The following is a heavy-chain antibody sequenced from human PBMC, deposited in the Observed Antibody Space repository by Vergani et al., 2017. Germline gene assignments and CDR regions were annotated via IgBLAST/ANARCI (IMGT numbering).Heavy chain of an antibody. J-gene: IGHJ3*02. CDR2: ISYDGSNK. V-gene: IGHV3-30-3*01. CDR3: ASHSGSYSTPI. Sequence: QVQLVESGGGVVQPGRSLRLSCAASGFTFSSYAMHWVRQAPGKGLEWVAVISYDGSNKYYADSVKGRFTISRDNSKNTLYLQMNSLRAEDTAVYYCASHSGSYSTPIWGQGTMVTVSS. D-gene: IGHD1-26*01. CDR1: GFTFSSYA.